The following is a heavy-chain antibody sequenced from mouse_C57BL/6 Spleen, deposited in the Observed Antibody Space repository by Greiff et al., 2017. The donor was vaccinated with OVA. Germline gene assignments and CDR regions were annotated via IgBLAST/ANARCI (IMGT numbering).Heavy chain of an antibody. CDR2: IRNKANGYTT. CDR3: ARNRTTVAYAMDY. J-gene: IGHJ4*01. D-gene: IGHD1-1*01. CDR1: GFTFTDYY. V-gene: IGHV7-3*01. Sequence: EVKLVESGGGLVQPGGSLSLSCAASGFTFTDYYMSWVRQPPGKALEWLGFIRNKANGYTTEYSASVQGRFTISRDNSQSILYLQMKTLRAEDSSTYYCARNRTTVAYAMDYWGQGTSVTVSS.